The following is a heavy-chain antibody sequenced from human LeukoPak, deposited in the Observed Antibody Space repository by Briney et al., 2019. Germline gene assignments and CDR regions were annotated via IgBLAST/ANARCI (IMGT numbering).Heavy chain of an antibody. V-gene: IGHV4-34*01. D-gene: IGHD3-10*01. CDR3: ARGYYGSGSHCCHMDV. J-gene: IGHJ6*03. CDR2: INHSGST. Sequence: SETLSLTCAVYVGSFSGYYWSWIRQPPGKGLEWIGEINHSGSTNYNSSLKSRVTISVDTSKNQFSLKLSSVTAADTAVYYCARGYYGSGSHCCHMDVWGKGTTVTVPS. CDR1: VGSFSGYY.